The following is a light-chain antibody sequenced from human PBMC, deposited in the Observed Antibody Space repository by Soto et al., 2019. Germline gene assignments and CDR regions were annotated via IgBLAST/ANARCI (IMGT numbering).Light chain of an antibody. CDR2: DVS. J-gene: IGLJ1*01. V-gene: IGLV2-14*03. CDR3: SSYTASSTYV. CDR1: SSEVGGYNY. Sequence: QSALTQPASVSGSPGQSITISCTGTSSEVGGYNYVSWYQHHPGKAPKLMIFDVSNRPSGVSNRFSGSKSGNTASLTISGLQAEDEADYYCSSYTASSTYVFGTGTKLTVL.